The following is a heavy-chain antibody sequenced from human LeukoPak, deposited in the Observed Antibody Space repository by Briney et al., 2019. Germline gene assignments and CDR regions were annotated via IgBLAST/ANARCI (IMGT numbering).Heavy chain of an antibody. J-gene: IGHJ5*02. CDR3: ARMRVAARNWFDP. D-gene: IGHD2-15*01. V-gene: IGHV1-2*02. CDR1: GYTFTGHY. Sequence: GASVKVSCKASGYTFTGHYIHWVRQAPGQGVEWMGWVNPYTGDTKYAYKFQGRITITRDTSMSTASMDLTWLRSDDTAVYYCARMRVAARNWFDPWGQGTLVTVSS. CDR2: VNPYTGDT.